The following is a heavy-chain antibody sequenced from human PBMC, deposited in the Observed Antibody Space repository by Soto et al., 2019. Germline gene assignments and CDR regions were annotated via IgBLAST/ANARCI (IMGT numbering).Heavy chain of an antibody. CDR2: IYYSGST. J-gene: IGHJ4*02. V-gene: IGHV4-59*08. CDR1: GGYISSYY. CDR3: ARLPSDYIWGSYRSFYFDY. Sequence: PSETLSLTCTVSGGYISSYYLSWIRQPPGKGLEWIGYIYYSGSTNYNPSLKSRVTISVDTSKNQFSLKLSSVTAADTAVYYCARLPSDYIWGSYRSFYFDYWGQGTLVTVSS. D-gene: IGHD3-16*02.